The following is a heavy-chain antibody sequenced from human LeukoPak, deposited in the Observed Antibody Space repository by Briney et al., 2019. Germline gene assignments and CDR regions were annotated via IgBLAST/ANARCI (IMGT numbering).Heavy chain of an antibody. V-gene: IGHV4-59*01. CDR3: ARVGSSSWYGGWFDP. D-gene: IGHD6-13*01. CDR2: IYYSRST. Sequence: PSETLSLTCTVSGGSITSYYWSWIRQPPGKGLEWIGYIYYSRSTNYNPSLKSRVTISVDTSKNQFSLKLSSVTAADTAVYYCARVGSSSWYGGWFDPWGQGTLVTVSS. CDR1: GGSITSYY. J-gene: IGHJ5*02.